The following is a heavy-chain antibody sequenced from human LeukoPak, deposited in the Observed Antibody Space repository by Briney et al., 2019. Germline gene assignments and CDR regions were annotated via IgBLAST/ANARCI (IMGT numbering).Heavy chain of an antibody. V-gene: IGHV5-51*01. CDR2: IYPGDSDT. J-gene: IGHJ4*02. CDR3: ASTYGSGSYYFDY. CDR1: GYSFSNYW. D-gene: IGHD3-10*01. Sequence: GESLKISCKGSGYSFSNYWIHWVRQMPGKGLEWMAMIYPGDSDTRYSPSFQGQVTISADKSISTAYLQWSSLKASDTAMYYCASTYGSGSYYFDYWGQGTLVTVSS.